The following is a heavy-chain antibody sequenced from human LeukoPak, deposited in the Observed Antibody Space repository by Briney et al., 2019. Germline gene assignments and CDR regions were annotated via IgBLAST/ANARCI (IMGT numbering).Heavy chain of an antibody. J-gene: IGHJ4*02. D-gene: IGHD6-19*01. CDR2: IYYSGST. CDR1: GGSTSSSSYY. Sequence: SETLSLTCTVSGGSTSSSSYYWGWIRQPPGKGLEWIGSIYYSGSTYYNPSLKSRVTISVDTSKNQFSLKLSSVTAADTAVYYCARRAQEWLAAYYFDYWGQGTLVTVSS. V-gene: IGHV4-39*01. CDR3: ARRAQEWLAAYYFDY.